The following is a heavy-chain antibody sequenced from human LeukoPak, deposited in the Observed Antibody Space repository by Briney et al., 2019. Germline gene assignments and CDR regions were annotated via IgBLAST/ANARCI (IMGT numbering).Heavy chain of an antibody. V-gene: IGHV1-2*02. CDR3: ARGSIVGATFDYFDY. J-gene: IGHJ4*02. D-gene: IGHD1-26*01. CDR1: GYTFTGYY. CDR2: TKPNSGGT. Sequence: ASVKVSCKASGYTFTGYYMHWVRQAPGQGLEWMGWTKPNSGGTNYAQKFQGRVTMTRDTSISTAYMELSRLRSDDTAVYYCARGSIVGATFDYFDYWGQGTLVTVSS.